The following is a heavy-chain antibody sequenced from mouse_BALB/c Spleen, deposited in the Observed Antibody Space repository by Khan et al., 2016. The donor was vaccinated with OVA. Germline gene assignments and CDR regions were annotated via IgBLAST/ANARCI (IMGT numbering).Heavy chain of an antibody. D-gene: IGHD1-1*01. CDR3: ARGNYYGSSSWFGY. CDR2: ILHGSGRN. CDR1: GYTFSSYW. J-gene: IGHJ3*01. Sequence: VQLQQSGAELMKPGASVKISCKATGYTFSSYWIEWVKQRPGHGLEWIGEILHGSGRNNYNEKFKGKATLTADTSSNTAYMQLSNLPSDDAAVYYCARGNYYGSSSWFGYWGQGTLVTVSA. V-gene: IGHV1-9*01.